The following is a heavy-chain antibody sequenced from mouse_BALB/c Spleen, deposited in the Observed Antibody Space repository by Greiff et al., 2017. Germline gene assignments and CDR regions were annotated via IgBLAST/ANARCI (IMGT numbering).Heavy chain of an antibody. D-gene: IGHD3-1*01. CDR1: GYSFTGYY. Sequence: EVQLQQSGPELVKPGASVKISCKASGYSFTGYYMHWVKQSHVKSLEWIGRINPYNGATSYNQNFKDKASLTVDKSSSTAYMELHSLTSEDSAVYYCAREGGSFFDYWGQGTTLTVSS. CDR2: INPYNGAT. J-gene: IGHJ2*01. V-gene: IGHV1-31*01. CDR3: AREGGSFFDY.